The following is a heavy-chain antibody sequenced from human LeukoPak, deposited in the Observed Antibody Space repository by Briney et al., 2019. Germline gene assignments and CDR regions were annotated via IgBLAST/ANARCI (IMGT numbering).Heavy chain of an antibody. CDR2: INHSGST. D-gene: IGHD6-19*01. Sequence: KPSETLSLTCAVYGGSFSGYYWSWIRQPPGKGLEWIGEINHSGSTNYNPSLKSRVTISVDTSKNQFSLKLSSVTAADTAVYYCARVPWAVAGTTRPAYYYYGMDVWGKGITVTVSS. J-gene: IGHJ6*04. V-gene: IGHV4-34*01. CDR1: GGSFSGYY. CDR3: ARVPWAVAGTTRPAYYYYGMDV.